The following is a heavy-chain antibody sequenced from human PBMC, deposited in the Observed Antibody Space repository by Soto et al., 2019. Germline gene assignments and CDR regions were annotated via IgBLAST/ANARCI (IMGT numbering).Heavy chain of an antibody. CDR2: TCYRSKWYN. Sequence: SQTLSLTCAISGDSVSSNSVAWHWVSQSPSRGLEWLGRTCYRSKWYNDYAVSVKSRITITPDTSKNQFSLQLNSVTPEDTAVFYCARGASWAFDYWGQGILVTVSS. CDR1: GDSVSSNSVA. V-gene: IGHV6-1*01. CDR3: ARGASWAFDY. J-gene: IGHJ4*02. D-gene: IGHD6-13*01.